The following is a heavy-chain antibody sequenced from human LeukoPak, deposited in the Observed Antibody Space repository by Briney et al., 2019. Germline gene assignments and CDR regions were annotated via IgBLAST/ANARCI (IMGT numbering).Heavy chain of an antibody. CDR2: IYSGGST. D-gene: IGHD1-26*01. CDR3: AREGASLTFDY. Sequence: GGSLRLSCAASGFTVSSNYMSWVRQAPGKGLEWVSVIYSGGSTYYADSVKGRSTISRDNSKNTLYLQMNSLRAEDTAVYYCAREGASLTFDYWGQGTLVTVSS. V-gene: IGHV3-53*05. CDR1: GFTVSSNY. J-gene: IGHJ4*02.